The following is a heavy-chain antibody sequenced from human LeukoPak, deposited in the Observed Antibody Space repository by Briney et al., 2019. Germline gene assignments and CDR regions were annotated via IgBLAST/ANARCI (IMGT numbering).Heavy chain of an antibody. D-gene: IGHD3-16*01. CDR1: GDSVSGNTVT. CDR2: TYYRSKWYN. V-gene: IGHV6-1*01. J-gene: IGHJ4*02. Sequence: SQTLSLTCAISGDSVSGNTVTWSWIRQSPSRGLEWLGRTYYRSKWYNDYALSVKGRISVNPDTSENQFSLQLNSVTPEDTAVYYCARGLWPYFDFWGQGTLVTVSS. CDR3: ARGLWPYFDF.